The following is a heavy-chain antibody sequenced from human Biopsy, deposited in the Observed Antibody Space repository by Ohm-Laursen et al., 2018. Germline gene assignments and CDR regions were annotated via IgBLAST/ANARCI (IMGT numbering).Heavy chain of an antibody. D-gene: IGHD3-10*01. CDR3: ARDRYYGSENYFSHYNMDV. V-gene: IGHV3-30*03. Sequence: SLRLSCAASGFSFSSYGMHWVRQAPGKGLEWVAVISDDGRNKYYIDSVRGRFTTSRDNSKNTLYLHMNSLRAADTAVYYCARDRYYGSENYFSHYNMDVWGQGTTVTVSS. CDR2: ISDDGRNK. CDR1: GFSFSSYG. J-gene: IGHJ6*03.